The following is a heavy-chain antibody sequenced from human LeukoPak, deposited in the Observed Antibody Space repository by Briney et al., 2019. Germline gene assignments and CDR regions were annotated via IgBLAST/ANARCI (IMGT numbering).Heavy chain of an antibody. J-gene: IGHJ4*02. CDR2: INPNSGGT. CDR3: AKILYDSSGFPTDDY. D-gene: IGHD3-22*01. Sequence: ASVKVSCKASGYTFTGYYMHWVRQAPGQGLEWMGWINPNSGGTNYAQKFQGWVTMTRDTSISTAYMELNSLRAEDTAVYYCAKILYDSSGFPTDDYWGQGTLVTVSS. V-gene: IGHV1-2*04. CDR1: GYTFTGYY.